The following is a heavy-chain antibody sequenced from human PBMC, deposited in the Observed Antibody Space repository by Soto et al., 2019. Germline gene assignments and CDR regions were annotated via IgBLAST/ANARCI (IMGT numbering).Heavy chain of an antibody. D-gene: IGHD6-19*01. CDR1: GFFFTNYA. J-gene: IGHJ6*02. V-gene: IGHV3-23*01. CDR2: ISGGGGDT. Sequence: EVQLLESGGGLVQPGGSLRLSCVASGFFFTNYAMTWVRQAPGKGLEWVSGISGGGGDTYYADSVRGRFTISRDNSKNTLNLQMNNLRAEDTALYYCARTESSGWSTRYGMDVWGQGTTVTVSS. CDR3: ARTESSGWSTRYGMDV.